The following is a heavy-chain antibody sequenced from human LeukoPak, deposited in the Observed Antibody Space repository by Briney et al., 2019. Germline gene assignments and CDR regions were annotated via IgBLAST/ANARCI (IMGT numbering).Heavy chain of an antibody. Sequence: GSLRLSCAASGFTFSSYSMNWVRQAPGKGLEWVSSISSSSSYIYYADSVKGRFTISRDYAKNSLYLQMNSLRAEDTAVYFCARDQGITGTPPDYWGQGTLVTVSS. CDR2: ISSSSSYI. CDR3: ARDQGITGTPPDY. J-gene: IGHJ4*02. V-gene: IGHV3-21*01. CDR1: GFTFSSYS. D-gene: IGHD1-7*01.